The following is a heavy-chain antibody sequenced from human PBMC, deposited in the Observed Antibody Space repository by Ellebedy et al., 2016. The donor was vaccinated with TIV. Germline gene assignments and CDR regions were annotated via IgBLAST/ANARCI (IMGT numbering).Heavy chain of an antibody. Sequence: SVKVSCKASGSTFSSYAISWVRQAPGQGLEWMGGIIPIFGTANYAQKFQGRVTITADESTSTAYMELSSLRSEDTAVYYCARVTDTAMATLDYWGQGTLVTVSS. CDR1: GSTFSSYA. J-gene: IGHJ4*02. CDR2: IIPIFGTA. D-gene: IGHD5-18*01. V-gene: IGHV1-69*13. CDR3: ARVTDTAMATLDY.